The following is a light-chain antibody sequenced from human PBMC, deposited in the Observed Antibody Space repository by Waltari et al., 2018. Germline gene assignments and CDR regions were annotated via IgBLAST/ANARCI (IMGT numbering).Light chain of an antibody. V-gene: IGKV3-11*01. CDR1: HSVREY. Sequence: TLSPSTLSLSPGARATLSCRASHSVREYLAWYQQRPGQAPRLLIYDASNRATGVPARFSGTGYETDFTLTISSLEPEDFAVYYCQQRSSWPLTFGGGSKVEIK. CDR3: QQRSSWPLT. CDR2: DAS. J-gene: IGKJ4*01.